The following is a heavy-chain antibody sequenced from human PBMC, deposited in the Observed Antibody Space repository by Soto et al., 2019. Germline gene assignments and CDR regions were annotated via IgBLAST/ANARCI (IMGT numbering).Heavy chain of an antibody. J-gene: IGHJ4*02. V-gene: IGHV1-18*01. CDR1: GYTFTDHG. CDR3: AILSGVVVGDY. D-gene: IGHD2-15*01. Sequence: QVQLMQSGVEVKKPGASVKVSCKGSGYTFTDHGISWVRQAPGQGLEWMGWIIPNNGNTKNAPKFQGRVTMTTDTSTSTAYMELRRLRSDDTAVYYCAILSGVVVGDYWGQGTLVTVSS. CDR2: IIPNNGNT.